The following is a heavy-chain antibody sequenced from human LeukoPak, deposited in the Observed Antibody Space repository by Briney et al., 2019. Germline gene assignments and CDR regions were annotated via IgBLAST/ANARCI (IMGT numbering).Heavy chain of an antibody. Sequence: GGSLRLSCAASGSTSSRYYMSWVRQTAEKGLEGVANINQDGSEKNYVDSVKGRFTISRDNAKNSLYLQMNSLRAEDTAVYYCASAAGWESAYWGQGTLVTVSS. CDR2: INQDGSEK. V-gene: IGHV3-7*01. CDR1: GSTSSRYY. CDR3: ASAAGWESAY. D-gene: IGHD1-26*01. J-gene: IGHJ4*02.